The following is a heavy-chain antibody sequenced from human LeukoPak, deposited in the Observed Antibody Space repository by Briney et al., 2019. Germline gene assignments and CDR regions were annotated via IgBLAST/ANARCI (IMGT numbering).Heavy chain of an antibody. V-gene: IGHV3-7*01. CDR2: IKEDGSEK. CDR1: GFTFSRYW. D-gene: IGHD1-1*01. CDR3: ARGLIGTGGTDF. J-gene: IGHJ4*02. Sequence: GGSLRLSCAVSGFTFSRYWMNWVRQAPGKGLEWVANIKEDGSEKNYVDPVKGRFTTSRDNALNSVFLQMDSLRVEDTALYFCARGLIGTGGTDFWGQGTLVTVSS.